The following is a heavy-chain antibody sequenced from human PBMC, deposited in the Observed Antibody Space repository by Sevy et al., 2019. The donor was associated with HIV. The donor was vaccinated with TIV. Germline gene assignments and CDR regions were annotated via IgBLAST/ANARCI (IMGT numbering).Heavy chain of an antibody. CDR1: GGSVRSDNYY. V-gene: IGHV4-61*01. CDR2: VYYGGST. J-gene: IGHJ4*02. D-gene: IGHD3-22*01. CDR3: ARQRASSGYFYFDS. Sequence: SETLSLTCTVSGGSVRSDNYYWSWIRQPPGKGLEWIGYVYYGGSTNYSPSLKSRVTISIDTSKNQFSLKLSSVTAADTAVFYCARQRASSGYFYFDSWGQGTLVTVSS.